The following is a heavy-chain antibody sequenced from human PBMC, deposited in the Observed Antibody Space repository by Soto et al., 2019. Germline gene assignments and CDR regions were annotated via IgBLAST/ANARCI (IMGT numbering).Heavy chain of an antibody. Sequence: QVQLQESGPGLVKPSETLSLTCTVSGGSISSYYWSWIRQPPGKGLEWIGYIYYSGSTNYNPSLKSRVTISVDTSKNQFSLKLSSVTAADTAVYYCARDNLYYDILTGRRGDHDAFDIWGQGTMVTVSS. CDR2: IYYSGST. CDR3: ARDNLYYDILTGRRGDHDAFDI. CDR1: GGSISSYY. D-gene: IGHD3-9*01. V-gene: IGHV4-59*01. J-gene: IGHJ3*02.